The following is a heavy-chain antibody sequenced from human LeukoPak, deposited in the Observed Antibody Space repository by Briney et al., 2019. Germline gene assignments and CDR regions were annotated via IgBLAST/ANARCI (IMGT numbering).Heavy chain of an antibody. Sequence: PGGSLRLSCAASGFTFSSYSMSWVRQAPGKGLEWVSSISSSSSYIYYADSVKGRFTISRDNAKNSLYLQMNSLRAEDTAVYYCAREFRHYDILTGYTKGFDYWGQGTLVTVSS. J-gene: IGHJ4*02. CDR3: AREFRHYDILTGYTKGFDY. CDR2: ISSSSSYI. CDR1: GFTFSSYS. V-gene: IGHV3-21*01. D-gene: IGHD3-9*01.